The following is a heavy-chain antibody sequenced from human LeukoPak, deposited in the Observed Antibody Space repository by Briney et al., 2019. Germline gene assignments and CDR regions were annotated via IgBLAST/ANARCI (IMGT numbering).Heavy chain of an antibody. Sequence: SETLSLTCAVYGGSFSGYYWSWIRQPPGKGLGWIGEINHSGSTNYNPSLKSRVTISVDTSKNQFSLKLSSVTAADTAVYYCARGGFGFGELVPSDWFDPWGQGTLVTVSS. CDR2: INHSGST. J-gene: IGHJ5*02. CDR1: GGSFSGYY. V-gene: IGHV4-34*01. CDR3: ARGGFGFGELVPSDWFDP. D-gene: IGHD3-10*01.